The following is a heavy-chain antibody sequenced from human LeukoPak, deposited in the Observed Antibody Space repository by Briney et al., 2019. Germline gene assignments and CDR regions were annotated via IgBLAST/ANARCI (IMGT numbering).Heavy chain of an antibody. CDR1: GGSFSGYY. D-gene: IGHD5-18*01. Sequence: SETLSLTCAVYGGSFSGYYWSWIRQPPGKGLEWIGEINRSGSTNYNPSLKSRVTISVDTSNNQFSLKLNSVTAADTAVYYCARGRRIQLWFGSSFDYWGQGTLVTVSS. CDR3: ARGRRIQLWFGSSFDY. V-gene: IGHV4-34*01. J-gene: IGHJ4*02. CDR2: INRSGST.